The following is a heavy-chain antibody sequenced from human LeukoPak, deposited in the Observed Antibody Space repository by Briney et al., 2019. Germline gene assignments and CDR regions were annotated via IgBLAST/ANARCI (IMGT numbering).Heavy chain of an antibody. J-gene: IGHJ4*02. V-gene: IGHV4-38-2*02. CDR3: ARDDYTTYWNF. CDR1: GYSISSGYY. CDR2: IYHSGST. Sequence: SETLSLTCTVSGYSISSGYYWGWIRQPPGKGLEWIGTIYHSGSTYYNPSLKSRVTISVHTSKNKFSLSLNSVTASDTAVYYCARDDYTTYWNFWGQGTLVTVSS. D-gene: IGHD4-11*01.